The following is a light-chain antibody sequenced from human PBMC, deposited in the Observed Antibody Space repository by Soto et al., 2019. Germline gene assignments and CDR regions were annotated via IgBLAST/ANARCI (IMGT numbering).Light chain of an antibody. Sequence: DIQMTHSPSSITQSXSDSVTITXXXSQSISSYLNWYQQKPGKAPKLLIYAASSLQSGVPSRFSGSGSGTDFTLTISSLQPEDFATYYCQQSYSTPRLTFGGGTKVDIK. CDR1: QSISSY. CDR3: QQSYSTPRLT. CDR2: AAS. V-gene: IGKV1-39*01. J-gene: IGKJ4*01.